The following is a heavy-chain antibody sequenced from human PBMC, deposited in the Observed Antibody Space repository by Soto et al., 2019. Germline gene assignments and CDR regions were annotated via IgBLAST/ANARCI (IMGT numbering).Heavy chain of an antibody. J-gene: IGHJ6*02. Sequence: GGSLRLACAASEFTFDKYYMTWVRQAPGKGPEWVANIKPDGSEQYYVDSVKGRFTISRDNANNSLYLQMNSLRAEDTAVYFCARGNWNYYYGFDVWGQGTTVTVSS. CDR2: IKPDGSEQ. D-gene: IGHD1-20*01. CDR1: EFTFDKYY. V-gene: IGHV3-7*01. CDR3: ARGNWNYYYGFDV.